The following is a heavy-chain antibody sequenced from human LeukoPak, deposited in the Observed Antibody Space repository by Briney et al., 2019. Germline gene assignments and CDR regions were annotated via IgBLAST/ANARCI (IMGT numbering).Heavy chain of an antibody. CDR2: ISVSSNSK. V-gene: IGHV3-23*01. CDR3: ANSIAARRPRWDY. J-gene: IGHJ4*02. D-gene: IGHD6-6*01. Sequence: GGSLRLSCAASGFTFSSYAMSWVRQGPGKGLEWDSVISVSSNSKYEATAVKARFNTTRDNSKNTLYLQMNSLRAEDTAVYYCANSIAARRPRWDYWGQGTLVTVSS. CDR1: GFTFSSYA.